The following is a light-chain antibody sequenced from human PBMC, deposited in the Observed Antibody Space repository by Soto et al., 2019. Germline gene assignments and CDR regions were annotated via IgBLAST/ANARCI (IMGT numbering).Light chain of an antibody. CDR2: GTS. CDR3: QQYGSSPLIT. Sequence: EIVLTQSPGTLSLSPGERATLSCRASQSVSSSYLAWYQHKPGQAPRLLIYGTSSRVTGIPDRFSGSGSGTDFTLTISRLEPEDFAVYYCQQYGSSPLITFGQGTRLEIK. V-gene: IGKV3-20*01. J-gene: IGKJ5*01. CDR1: QSVSSSY.